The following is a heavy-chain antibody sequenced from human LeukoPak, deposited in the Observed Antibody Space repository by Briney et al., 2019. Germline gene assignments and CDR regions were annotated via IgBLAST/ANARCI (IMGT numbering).Heavy chain of an antibody. CDR1: GFTFSNYW. Sequence: GGSLRLSCAASGFTFSNYWMSWVRQAPGKGLEWVANIKPDGSEKYYVDSVKGRFSISRDNARNALYLQMNIMRVGDTALYYCARGDFWSGDYTDAFDVWGQGTMVTVSS. V-gene: IGHV3-7*04. J-gene: IGHJ3*01. CDR2: IKPDGSEK. D-gene: IGHD3-3*01. CDR3: ARGDFWSGDYTDAFDV.